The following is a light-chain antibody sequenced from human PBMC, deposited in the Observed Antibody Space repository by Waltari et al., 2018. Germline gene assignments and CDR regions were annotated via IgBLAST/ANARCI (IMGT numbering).Light chain of an antibody. CDR3: QVWDNFSNHVI. CDR1: DIGSKS. Sequence: SYWLFQPPSVSVAPGQTARITCGGKDIGSKSVQWYQQKPGQAPVLVVSDDSDRPSGIPERFSGSKPGNTATLTINGVEAGDEADYYCQVWDNFSNHVIFGGGTKLTVL. CDR2: DDS. J-gene: IGLJ2*01. V-gene: IGLV3-21*02.